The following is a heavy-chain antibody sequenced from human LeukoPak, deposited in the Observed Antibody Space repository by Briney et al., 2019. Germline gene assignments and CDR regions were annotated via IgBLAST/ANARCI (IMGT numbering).Heavy chain of an antibody. CDR3: ARTVRGVIINPTTFDP. V-gene: IGHV4-38-2*02. J-gene: IGHJ5*02. D-gene: IGHD3-10*01. Sequence: SETLSLTCTVSGYSISSGYYWGWIRQPPGKGLEWIGSIYHSGSTYYNPSLKSRVTISVDTSKNQFSLKLSSVTAADTAVYYCARTVRGVIINPTTFDPWGQGTLVTVSS. CDR2: IYHSGST. CDR1: GYSISSGYY.